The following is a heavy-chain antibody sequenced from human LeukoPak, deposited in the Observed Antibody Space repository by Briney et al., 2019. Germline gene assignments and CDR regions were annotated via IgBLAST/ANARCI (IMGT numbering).Heavy chain of an antibody. CDR3: AKSNLVGGFTGPDS. CDR2: ISANGENT. CDR1: GFTFSTYA. J-gene: IGHJ4*02. V-gene: IGHV3-23*01. D-gene: IGHD3-10*01. Sequence: GGSLRLSCAASGFTFSTYAMSWVRQPPGEGLEWVSGISANGENTYYADSVRGRFTISRDNSKNTLYLQMSSLRAEDTAIYYCAKSNLVGGFTGPDSGGQGSLVTVSS.